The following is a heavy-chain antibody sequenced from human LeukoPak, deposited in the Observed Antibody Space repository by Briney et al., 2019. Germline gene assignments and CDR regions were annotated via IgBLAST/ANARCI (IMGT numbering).Heavy chain of an antibody. J-gene: IGHJ3*01. CDR3: AKDKTSSCYNAFDL. D-gene: IGHD6-13*01. CDR1: GLTFDDYA. CDR2: ISWNSATI. Sequence: GGSLRLCCAAFGLTFDDYAMHWVRQVPGKGLEWVSAISWNSATIVYADSVKGRFSISRDNDKNSLYLQMNSLTTEDTALYYCAKDKTSSCYNAFDLWGQGTMVTVSS. V-gene: IGHV3-9*01.